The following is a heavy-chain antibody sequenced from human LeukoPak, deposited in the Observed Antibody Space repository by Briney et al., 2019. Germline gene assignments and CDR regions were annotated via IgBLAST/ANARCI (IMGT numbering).Heavy chain of an antibody. CDR3: ARDQYYYDSSGKYYMDV. CDR2: IYHSGST. CDR1: GYSISSGYY. V-gene: IGHV4-38-2*02. J-gene: IGHJ6*03. Sequence: SETLSLTCTVSGYSISSGYYWGWIRQPPGKGLEWIGSIYHSGSTYYNPSLKSRVTISVDTSKNQFSLKLSSVTAADTAVYYCARDQYYYDSSGKYYMDVWGKGTTVTISS. D-gene: IGHD3-22*01.